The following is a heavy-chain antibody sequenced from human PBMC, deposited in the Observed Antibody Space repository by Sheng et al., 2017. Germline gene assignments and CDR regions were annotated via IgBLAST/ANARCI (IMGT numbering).Heavy chain of an antibody. CDR3: ARAPKHSPVDILVWFDP. J-gene: IGHJ5*02. CDR1: GFTFSSYA. CDR2: ISYDGSNK. Sequence: QVQLVESGGGVVQPGRSLRLSCAASGFTFSSYAMHWVRQAPGKGLEWVAVISYDGSNKYYADSVKGRFTISRDNSKNTLYLQMNSLRAEDTAVYYCARAPKHSPVDILVWFDPWGQGTLVTVSS. V-gene: IGHV3-30-3*01. D-gene: IGHD3-9*01.